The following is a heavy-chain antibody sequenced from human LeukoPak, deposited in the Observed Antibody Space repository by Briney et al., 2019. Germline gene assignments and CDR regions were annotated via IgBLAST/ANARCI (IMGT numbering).Heavy chain of an antibody. Sequence: SETLSLTCAVYGGSFSASYCTWIREPPGRGLWWIWEINLIVSTNYNPSLSSRVTISLDTSSNQFSLRLSSVTAAETAVYYRAPRGDIEHSYVYGKWFDTSGPGTRVTASS. V-gene: IGHV4-34*01. D-gene: IGHD5-18*01. CDR1: GGSFSASY. CDR2: INLIVST. CDR3: APRGDIEHSYVYGKWFDT. J-gene: IGHJ5*02.